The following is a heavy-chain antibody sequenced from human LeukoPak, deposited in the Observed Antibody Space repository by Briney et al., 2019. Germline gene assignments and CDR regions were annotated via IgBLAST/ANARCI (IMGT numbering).Heavy chain of an antibody. V-gene: IGHV4-34*01. D-gene: IGHD6-6*01. CDR1: GGSSRDFSDYY. CDR3: AREPGYSSSSGIGY. Sequence: SETLSLTCAVSGGSSRDFSDYYWSWIRQPPGKGLEWMGEINESGSTYYSPSLSNRLTISVDKSKNQFSLRLSSVTAADTAVYYCAREPGYSSSSGIGYWGQGTLVTVSS. J-gene: IGHJ4*02. CDR2: INESGST.